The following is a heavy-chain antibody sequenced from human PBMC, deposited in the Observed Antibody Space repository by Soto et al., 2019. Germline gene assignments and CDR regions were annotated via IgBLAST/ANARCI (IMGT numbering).Heavy chain of an antibody. CDR3: XXXXXXXIXGXXXXXY. D-gene: IGHD1-20*01. V-gene: IGHV3-21*01. CDR2: ISSSSSYI. J-gene: IGHJ4*02. Sequence: EVQLVESGGGLVKPGGSLRLSCAASGFTFSSYSMNWVRQAPGKGLEWVSSISSSSSYIYYADSVKGRFTISRDNAKNSLYLQMNSLRAEXTAVXXXXXXXXXXIXGXXXXXYWXQGTLV. CDR1: GFTFSSYS.